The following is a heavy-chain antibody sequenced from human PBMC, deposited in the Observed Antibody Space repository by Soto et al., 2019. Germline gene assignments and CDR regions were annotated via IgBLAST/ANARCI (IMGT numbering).Heavy chain of an antibody. CDR1: GYTFTSHG. J-gene: IGHJ6*02. V-gene: IGHV1-18*01. CDR3: ARPLDYYHYQMEV. Sequence: ASVKVSCKASGYTFTSHGITWVRQAPVQGLEWMGWISAYNGNTNYAQKLQGRVSMTTDTSTNTAYMELRSLRSDDTAVYYCARPLDYYHYQMEVWGQGTTVTVSS. CDR2: ISAYNGNT.